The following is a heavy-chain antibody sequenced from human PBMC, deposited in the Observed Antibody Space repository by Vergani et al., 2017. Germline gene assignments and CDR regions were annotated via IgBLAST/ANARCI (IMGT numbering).Heavy chain of an antibody. CDR1: GFDFSSYI. D-gene: IGHD2-2*01. J-gene: IGHJ3*01. Sequence: QLVESGGGWVQPGGSLRLSCVVSGFDFSSYIMNWVRQAPGKGLEWVSFVSTGTKSQSYAESVKGRFTISRDSAKNSLYLQMDSLRAEDTAVYYCAREYSSTSGRAFDFWGQGKKGTVSS. CDR3: AREYSSTSGRAFDF. V-gene: IGHV3-48*01. CDR2: VSTGTKSQ.